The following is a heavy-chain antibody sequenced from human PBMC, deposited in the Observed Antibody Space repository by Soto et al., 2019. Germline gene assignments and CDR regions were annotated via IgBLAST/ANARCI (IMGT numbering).Heavy chain of an antibody. CDR2: ISYDGSNK. Sequence: GGSLRLSFAASGFTFSSYAMHWVRQAPGKGLEWVAVISYDGSNKYYADSVKGRFTISRDNSKNTLYLQMNSLRAEDTAVYYCARDSSYLSNWFDPWGQGTLVTVSS. CDR1: GFTFSSYA. J-gene: IGHJ5*02. CDR3: ARDSSYLSNWFDP. D-gene: IGHD3-16*01. V-gene: IGHV3-30-3*01.